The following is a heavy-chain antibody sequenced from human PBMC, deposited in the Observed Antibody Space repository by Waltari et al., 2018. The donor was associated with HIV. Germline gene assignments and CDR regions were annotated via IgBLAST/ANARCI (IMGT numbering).Heavy chain of an antibody. V-gene: IGHV3-11*05. D-gene: IGHD3-10*01. CDR3: ARNPTLQFGDLWAYYYGMDV. Sequence: QVQLVESGGGVVKPGGSLRLSCAASGFTFSSHYMSWIRQPPGKGLEWVSYISSSSTYTNYAGSVKGRFTISRDNAKNSLYLQMNSLRAEDTAVYYCARNPTLQFGDLWAYYYGMDVWGQGTTVTVS. CDR1: GFTFSSHY. CDR2: ISSSSTYT. J-gene: IGHJ6*02.